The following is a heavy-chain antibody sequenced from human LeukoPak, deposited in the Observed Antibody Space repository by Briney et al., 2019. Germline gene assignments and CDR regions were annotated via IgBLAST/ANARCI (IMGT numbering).Heavy chain of an antibody. V-gene: IGHV4-38-2*02. J-gene: IGHJ4*02. CDR1: GYSISSGYY. CDR2: IYHSGST. Sequence: SETLSLTCTVSGYSISSGYYWCWIRQPPGKRLEWVGSIYHSGSTYYNPSLNSRATISVDTSNNQFSLQLTSTTAANTAVYYSARQYSSSWYYFDYWGQGTLVTVPS. D-gene: IGHD6-13*01. CDR3: ARQYSSSWYYFDY.